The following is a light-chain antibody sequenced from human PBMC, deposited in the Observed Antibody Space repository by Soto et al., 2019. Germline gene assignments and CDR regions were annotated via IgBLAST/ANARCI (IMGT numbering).Light chain of an antibody. CDR2: EGS. CDR3: CSYAGSSTSYV. V-gene: IGLV2-23*01. J-gene: IGLJ1*01. Sequence: QSVLTQPASVSGSPGQSITISCTGTSSDVRSYNLVSWYQQHPGKAPKLMIYEGSKRPSGVSNRFSGSKSGNTASLTISGLQAEDEAEYYCCSYAGSSTSYVFGTGTKVTVL. CDR1: SSDVRSYNL.